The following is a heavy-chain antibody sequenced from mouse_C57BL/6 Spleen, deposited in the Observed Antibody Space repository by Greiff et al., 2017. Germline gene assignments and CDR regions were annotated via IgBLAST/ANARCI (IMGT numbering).Heavy chain of an antibody. CDR3: ASYYYGSSYGDFAY. CDR2: ILPGRGST. Sequence: QVQLQQSGAELMKPGASVKLSCKATGYTFPGYWIEWVKQRPGHGLEWIGEILPGRGSTNYNEKFKGKATFTADTSSNTAYMQLSSLTTEDSAIYYCASYYYGSSYGDFAYWGQGTLVTGSA. V-gene: IGHV1-9*01. J-gene: IGHJ3*01. CDR1: GYTFPGYW. D-gene: IGHD1-1*01.